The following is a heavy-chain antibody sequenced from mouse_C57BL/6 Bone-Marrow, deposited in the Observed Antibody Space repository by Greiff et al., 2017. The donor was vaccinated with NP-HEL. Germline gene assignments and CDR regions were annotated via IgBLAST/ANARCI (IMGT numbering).Heavy chain of an antibody. Sequence: EVQLQQSGTVLARPGASVKMSCKTSGYTFTSYWMHWVKQRPGQGLEWIGAIYPGNSDTSYNQKFKGKAKLTAVTSASTAYMELSSLTNEDSAVYYCTRDAYSPYYFDYWGQGTTLTVSS. J-gene: IGHJ2*01. CDR3: TRDAYSPYYFDY. V-gene: IGHV1-5*01. D-gene: IGHD2-10*01. CDR1: GYTFTSYW. CDR2: IYPGNSDT.